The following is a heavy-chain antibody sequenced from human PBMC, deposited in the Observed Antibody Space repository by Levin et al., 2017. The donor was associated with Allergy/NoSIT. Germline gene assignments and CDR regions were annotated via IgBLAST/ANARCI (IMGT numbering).Heavy chain of an antibody. Sequence: GGSLRLSCSVSGFTFEIYGMNLVRQAPGKRLEWVSHISASGSPTYYADPVRGRFTISRDNAKQSLYLQMTSLRVEDTAVYYCARGLFDFWGQGALVTVSS. J-gene: IGHJ4*02. CDR1: GFTFEIYG. V-gene: IGHV3-48*04. CDR3: ARGLFDF. D-gene: IGHD5-12*01. CDR2: ISASGSPT.